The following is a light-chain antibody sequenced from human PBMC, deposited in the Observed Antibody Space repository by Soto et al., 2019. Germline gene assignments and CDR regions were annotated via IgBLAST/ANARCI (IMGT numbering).Light chain of an antibody. J-gene: IGKJ1*01. CDR2: AAS. Sequence: EIVMTQSPATLSVSPGERATLSCRASQSINGNLAWYQQKPAQAPTLLIYAASTRATGIPARFSGSGSGREFTLTINSLQSEDFAVYYCQQYSNWLSWTFGQGTKVEVK. V-gene: IGKV3-15*01. CDR3: QQYSNWLSWT. CDR1: QSINGN.